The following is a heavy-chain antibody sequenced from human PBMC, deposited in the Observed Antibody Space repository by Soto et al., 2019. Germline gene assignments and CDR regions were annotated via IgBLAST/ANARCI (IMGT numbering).Heavy chain of an antibody. V-gene: IGHV3-64*01. CDR3: ARTSGYAFDY. J-gene: IGHJ4*02. CDR2: INSNGGST. CDR1: GFTFSSYA. Sequence: EVQLVECGGGLVQPGGSLRLSCAASGFTFSSYAMHWVRQAPGKGLEYVSAINSNGGSTYYANSVKGRFTISRDNSKNTLYLQMGSLRAEDMAVYYCARTSGYAFDYWGQGTLVTVSS. D-gene: IGHD5-12*01.